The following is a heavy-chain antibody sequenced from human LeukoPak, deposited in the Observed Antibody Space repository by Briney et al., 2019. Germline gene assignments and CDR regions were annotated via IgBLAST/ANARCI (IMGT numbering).Heavy chain of an antibody. Sequence: AGGSLRLSCAASGFTVSSNYMSWVRQAPGKGLEWVSVIYSGGSTYYADSVKGRFTISRDNSKNTLYLQMNSLRAEDTAVYYCARDAMVRGLFDYWGQGTLVTVSS. CDR3: ARDAMVRGLFDY. D-gene: IGHD3-10*01. CDR1: GFTVSSNY. J-gene: IGHJ4*02. CDR2: IYSGGST. V-gene: IGHV3-66*01.